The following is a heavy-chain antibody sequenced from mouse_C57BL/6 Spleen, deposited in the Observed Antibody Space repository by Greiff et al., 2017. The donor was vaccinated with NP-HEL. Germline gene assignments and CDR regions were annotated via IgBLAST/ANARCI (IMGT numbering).Heavy chain of an antibody. CDR3: ARHDPYYYGSSYDYAMDY. J-gene: IGHJ4*01. CDR1: GFTFSSYG. V-gene: IGHV5-6*01. CDR2: ISSGGSYT. Sequence: DVQLVESGGDLVKPGGSLKLSCAASGFTFSSYGMSWVRQTPDKRLEWVATISSGGSYTYYPDSVKGRFTISRDNAKNTLYLQMSSLKSEDTAMYYCARHDPYYYGSSYDYAMDYWGQGTSVTVSS. D-gene: IGHD1-1*01.